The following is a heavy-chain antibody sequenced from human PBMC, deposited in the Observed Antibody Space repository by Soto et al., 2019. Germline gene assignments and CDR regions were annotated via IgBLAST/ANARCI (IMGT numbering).Heavy chain of an antibody. CDR1: GYTFSNYG. V-gene: IGHV1-18*01. CDR3: ARERRWEPLLY. Sequence: QVQLVQSGPEVKKPGASVKVSCKGSGYTFSNYGVTWVRQAPGQGLERLGWVSAYNRNTDYAQKFEDRATMTIDTSTNTAYLELRGVTADDTAVYYCARERRWEPLLYWGQGTL. CDR2: VSAYNRNT. J-gene: IGHJ4*02. D-gene: IGHD1-26*01.